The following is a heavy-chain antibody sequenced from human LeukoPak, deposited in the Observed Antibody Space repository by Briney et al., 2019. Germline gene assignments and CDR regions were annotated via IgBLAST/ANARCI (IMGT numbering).Heavy chain of an antibody. CDR2: INWKTGNG. CDR1: GFNFDDYA. CDR3: TRRAARWQFDL. Sequence: PGRSLRLSCAVSGFNFDDYAMHWVRHAPGRGLECVSGINWKTGNGIYADSVKGRFTISRDNAKNSLYLQMSSLRAEDTALYYCTRRAARWQFDLWGRGTLLTVSS. V-gene: IGHV3-9*01. J-gene: IGHJ2*01. D-gene: IGHD5-24*01.